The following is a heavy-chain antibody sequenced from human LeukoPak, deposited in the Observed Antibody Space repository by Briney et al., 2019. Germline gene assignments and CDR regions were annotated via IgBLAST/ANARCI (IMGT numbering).Heavy chain of an antibody. CDR3: ARDLHGEYSYGAFDY. CDR1: GFTFSSYA. Sequence: GGSLRLSCGASGFTFSSYAMSWVRQAPGKGLEWVSAIIGSGGSTYYADSVKGRFTLSRDNSKNTLYLQMNSLRVEDTAVYYCARDLHGEYSYGAFDYWGQGTLVTVSS. D-gene: IGHD5-18*01. J-gene: IGHJ4*02. V-gene: IGHV3-23*01. CDR2: IIGSGGST.